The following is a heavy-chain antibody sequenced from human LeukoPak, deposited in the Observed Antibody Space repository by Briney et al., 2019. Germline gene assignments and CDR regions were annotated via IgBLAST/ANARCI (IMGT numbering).Heavy chain of an antibody. J-gene: IGHJ3*01. D-gene: IGHD5-18*01. CDR2: MNPNSGNT. V-gene: IGHV1-8*03. CDR3: ARGVVDTASPSGGDAFDL. CDR1: GYTFTSYD. Sequence: ASVKVSCKASGYTFTSYDINWVRQATGQGLEWMGWMNPNSGNTGYAQKFQGRVTITRNTSISTAYMELSSLRSEDTAVYYCARGVVDTASPSGGDAFDLWGQGTTVTVSS.